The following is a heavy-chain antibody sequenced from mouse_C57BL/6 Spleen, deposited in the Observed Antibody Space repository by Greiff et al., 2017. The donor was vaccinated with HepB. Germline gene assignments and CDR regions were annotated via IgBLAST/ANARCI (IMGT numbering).Heavy chain of an antibody. J-gene: IGHJ3*01. CDR1: GYTFTSYW. V-gene: IGHV1-50*01. CDR3: ARRHYYGSSYWFAY. Sequence: QVQLQQPGAELVKPGASVKLSCKASGYTFTSYWMQWVKQRPGQALEWIGEIDPSDSYTNYNQKFKGKATLTVDTSSSTAYMQLSSLTSEDSAVYYCARRHYYGSSYWFAYWGQGTLVTVSA. D-gene: IGHD1-1*01. CDR2: IDPSDSYT.